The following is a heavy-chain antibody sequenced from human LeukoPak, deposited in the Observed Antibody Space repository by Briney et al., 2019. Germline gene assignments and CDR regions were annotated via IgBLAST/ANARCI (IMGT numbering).Heavy chain of an antibody. CDR1: GLTFSGSA. D-gene: IGHD6-19*01. V-gene: IGHV3-73*01. Sequence: QAGGSLRLSCAASGLTFSGSAMHWVRQASGKGLEWVGRIRSKANSYATAYAASMKGRFTISGDDSKNTAYLQMNSLKTEDTAVYYCTRHSGRSGWLDYWGQGTLVTVSS. CDR2: IRSKANSYAT. J-gene: IGHJ4*02. CDR3: TRHSGRSGWLDY.